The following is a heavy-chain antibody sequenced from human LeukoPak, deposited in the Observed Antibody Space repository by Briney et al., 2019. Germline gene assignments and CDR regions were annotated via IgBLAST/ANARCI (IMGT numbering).Heavy chain of an antibody. D-gene: IGHD6-13*01. J-gene: IGHJ6*04. CDR2: ISSSSTI. Sequence: GGSLRLSCAASGFTFSDYYMNWVRQAPGKGLGWVSSISSSSTIYYADSVKGRFTISRDNAKNSLYLQMNSLRAEDTAVYYCARDNGAAAGLGGYYYGMDVWGKGTTVTVSS. V-gene: IGHV3-69-1*02. CDR3: ARDNGAAAGLGGYYYGMDV. CDR1: GFTFSDYY.